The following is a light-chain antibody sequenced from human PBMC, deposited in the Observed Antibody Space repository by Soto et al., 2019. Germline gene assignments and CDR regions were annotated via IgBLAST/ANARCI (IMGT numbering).Light chain of an antibody. CDR2: DAS. V-gene: IGKV1-5*01. J-gene: IGKJ4*01. CDR3: QQYKSYSPLT. CDR1: QSISTY. Sequence: DIQMTQSPSTLPASVGDRVTITCRASQSISTYLAWYQQKPGKAPKLLIYDASTLEGGVPSRFSGSGSGTELTLTISSLQPDDFATYYCQQYKSYSPLTFGGGTTVEIK.